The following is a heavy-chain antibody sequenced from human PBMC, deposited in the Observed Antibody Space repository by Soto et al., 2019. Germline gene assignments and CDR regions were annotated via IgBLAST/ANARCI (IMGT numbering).Heavy chain of an antibody. V-gene: IGHV3-74*03. J-gene: IGHJ5*02. Sequence: EVQLVESGGGVVQPGGSLRLSCAASGFTFIGYWMHWVRQGPGKGLVWVARINNDGIDTTYADSVKGRFTISRDNTKNMVYLEMNSLRADDKAVYYCARDGSMVRERWFDPWGQGTLVTVSS. CDR3: ARDGSMVRERWFDP. CDR2: INNDGIDT. D-gene: IGHD3-10*01. CDR1: GFTFIGYW.